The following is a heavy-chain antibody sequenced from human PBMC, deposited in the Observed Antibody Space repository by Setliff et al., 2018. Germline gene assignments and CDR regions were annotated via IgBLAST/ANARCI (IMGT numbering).Heavy chain of an antibody. V-gene: IGHV3-30*02. J-gene: IGHJ4*02. CDR3: ARDKGVISLDY. D-gene: IGHD3-10*01. CDR2: IRNDGSSQ. Sequence: GGSLRLSCAASGFTFRGFAMHWVRQAPGKGLEWVAFIRNDGSSQYYADSVQGRFTVSRDNSRNTLYLDMNSLRGEDTAVYYCARDKGVISLDYWGQGTLVTVSS. CDR1: GFTFRGFA.